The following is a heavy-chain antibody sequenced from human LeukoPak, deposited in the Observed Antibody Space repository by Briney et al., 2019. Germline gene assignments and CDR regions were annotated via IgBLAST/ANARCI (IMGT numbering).Heavy chain of an antibody. CDR1: GFTFSSYY. CDR2: ISSTSSYI. D-gene: IGHD3-3*01. V-gene: IGHV3-21*01. J-gene: IGHJ4*02. Sequence: GGSLRLSCAASGFTFSSYYMNWVRQAPGRGLEWVSSISSTSSYIYYADSVKGRFTISRDNADNSLYLQMNSLRAEDTAVYYCARDLLEWYFDYWGQGTLVTVSS. CDR3: ARDLLEWYFDY.